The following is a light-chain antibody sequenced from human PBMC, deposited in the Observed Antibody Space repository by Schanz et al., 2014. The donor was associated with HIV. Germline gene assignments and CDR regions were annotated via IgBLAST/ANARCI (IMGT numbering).Light chain of an antibody. V-gene: IGLV2-23*02. CDR2: EVT. CDR1: TNDVGTYNL. CDR3: CSYAGSSTLV. J-gene: IGLJ2*01. Sequence: QSALTQPASVSGSPGQSITISCTGTTNDVGTYNLVSWYQQHPGKAPQLMIYEVTKRPSGVSNRFSGSKSGNSASLTISGLQAEDEGDYYCCSYAGSSTLVCGGGTKLTVL.